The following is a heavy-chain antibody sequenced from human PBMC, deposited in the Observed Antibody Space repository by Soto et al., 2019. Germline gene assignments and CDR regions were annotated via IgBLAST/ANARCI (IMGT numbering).Heavy chain of an antibody. V-gene: IGHV4-31*03. D-gene: IGHD4-17*01. Sequence: PSETLSLTCTVSGGSISSGGYYWSWIRQHPGKGLEWIGYIYYSGSTYYNPSLKSRVTISVDTSKNQFSLKLSSVTAADTAVYYCARGTPGDYLGYNWFDPWGQGTLVTVSS. J-gene: IGHJ5*02. CDR2: IYYSGST. CDR1: GGSISSGGYY. CDR3: ARGTPGDYLGYNWFDP.